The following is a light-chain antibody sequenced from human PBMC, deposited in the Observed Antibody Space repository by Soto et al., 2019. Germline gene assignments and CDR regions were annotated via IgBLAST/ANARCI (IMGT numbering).Light chain of an antibody. CDR3: QQYGSSGT. CDR1: QSVSNNY. J-gene: IGKJ1*01. V-gene: IGKV3-20*01. CDR2: GAS. Sequence: EIVMTQSPATLSLSPGERATLSCRASQSVSNNYLAWYQQKPGQAPRLLIYGASNRATGIPDRFSGSGSGTDFTLTVSRLEPEDFAVYYCQQYGSSGTFGQGTKVDIK.